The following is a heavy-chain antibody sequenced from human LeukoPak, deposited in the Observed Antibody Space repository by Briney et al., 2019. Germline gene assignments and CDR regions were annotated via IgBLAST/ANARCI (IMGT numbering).Heavy chain of an antibody. CDR2: INSDGSGT. Sequence: GGSLRLSCAASGITFSNYWMHWVRQAPGKGLVWVSRINSDGSGTTYADSVKGRFTISRDNAKNTLYLQMNSLRAEDTAVYYCAKGRGWEASYYYYYMDVWGKGTTVTISS. V-gene: IGHV3-74*01. J-gene: IGHJ6*03. D-gene: IGHD1-26*01. CDR3: AKGRGWEASYYYYYMDV. CDR1: GITFSNYW.